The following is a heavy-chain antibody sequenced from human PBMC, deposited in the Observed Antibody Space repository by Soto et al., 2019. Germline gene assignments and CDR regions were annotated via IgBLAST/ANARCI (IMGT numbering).Heavy chain of an antibody. Sequence: SVNVSCKASGGTFSSYAISWVRQAPGQGLEWMGGIIPIFGTANYAQKFQGRVTNTADESTSTAYMELSSQRSEDTAVYDCARDTNSERGMDVWGQGTTVTVSS. V-gene: IGHV1-69*13. CDR2: IIPIFGTA. CDR3: ARDTNSERGMDV. J-gene: IGHJ6*02. D-gene: IGHD1-1*01. CDR1: GGTFSSYA.